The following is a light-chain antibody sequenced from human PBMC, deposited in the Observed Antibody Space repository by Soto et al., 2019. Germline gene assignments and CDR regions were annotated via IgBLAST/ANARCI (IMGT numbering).Light chain of an antibody. CDR3: GTWDSSLSAL. CDR1: SSNIGNNY. Sequence: QSVLTQPPSVSAAPGQKVTISCSRSSSNIGNNYVSWYQQLPGTAPKLLIYDNNKRPSGIPDRFSGSKSGTSATLGITGLQTGDEADYYCGTWDSSLSALFGGGTKLTVL. J-gene: IGLJ2*01. V-gene: IGLV1-51*01. CDR2: DNN.